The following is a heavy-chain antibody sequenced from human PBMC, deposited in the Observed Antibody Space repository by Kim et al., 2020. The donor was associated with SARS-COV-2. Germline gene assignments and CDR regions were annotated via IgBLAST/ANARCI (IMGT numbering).Heavy chain of an antibody. V-gene: IGHV3-33*01. J-gene: IGHJ6*02. Sequence: GGSLRLSCAASGFTFSSYGMHWVRQAPGKGLEWVAVIWYDGSNKYYADSVKGRFTISRDNSKNTLYLQMNSLRAEDTAVYYCARDSQEGSSWSINGMDVWGQGTTVTVSS. CDR2: IWYDGSNK. CDR1: GFTFSSYG. CDR3: ARDSQEGSSWSINGMDV. D-gene: IGHD6-13*01.